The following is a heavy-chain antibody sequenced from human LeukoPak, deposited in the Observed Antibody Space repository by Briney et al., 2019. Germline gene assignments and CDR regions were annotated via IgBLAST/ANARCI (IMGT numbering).Heavy chain of an antibody. CDR2: IRSKANSYAT. V-gene: IGHV3-73*01. CDR1: GFTFSGSA. J-gene: IGHJ4*02. D-gene: IGHD4-23*01. CDR3: TRRGGGNSSVDY. Sequence: GGSLKLSCAASGFTFSGSAMHWVRQASGKGLEWVGRIRSKANSYATAYAASVKGRFTISRDDSKNTAYLQMNSLKTEDTAVYYCTRRGGGNSSVDYWGQGTLVTVSS.